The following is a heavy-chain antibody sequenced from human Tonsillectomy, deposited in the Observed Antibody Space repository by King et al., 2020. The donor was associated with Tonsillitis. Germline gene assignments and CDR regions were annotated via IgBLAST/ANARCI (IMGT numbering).Heavy chain of an antibody. CDR1: GGSISSGSYF. J-gene: IGHJ4*02. D-gene: IGHD6-19*01. Sequence: VQLQESGPGLVKPSQTLSLTCTVSGGSISSGSYFWTWIRQPAGKGLEWIGRIYTSGSTKYNPSLKSRVTISVDTSKNQFSLKLSSVTAADTAVYYCARGWYSSGDYFDYWGQGTLVTVSA. V-gene: IGHV4-61*02. CDR2: IYTSGST. CDR3: ARGWYSSGDYFDY.